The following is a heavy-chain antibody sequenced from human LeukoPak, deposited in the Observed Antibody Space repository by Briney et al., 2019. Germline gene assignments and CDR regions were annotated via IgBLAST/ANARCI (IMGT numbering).Heavy chain of an antibody. CDR3: ARSLAGYYLRPLDQ. V-gene: IGHV1-2*02. CDR1: RYTFTGYY. J-gene: IGHJ4*02. Sequence: ASVKVSCKASRYTFTGYYIHWVRQAPGQGLEWMGWINPKSGATNYAQNLQGTVTMTRDTSISTAYMELSSLRHDDTAVYYCARSLAGYYLRPLDQWGQGTLVTVSS. D-gene: IGHD3-9*01. CDR2: INPKSGAT.